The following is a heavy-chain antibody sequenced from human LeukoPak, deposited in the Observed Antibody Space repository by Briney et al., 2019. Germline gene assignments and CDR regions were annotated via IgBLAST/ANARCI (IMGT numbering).Heavy chain of an antibody. CDR2: INWNGGST. CDR3: ARDSDYDILTGYSPFDY. Sequence: GGSLRLSCAASGFTFDDYGMSWVRQAPGKELEWVSGINWNGGSTGYADSVKGRFTISRDNAKNSLYLQMNSLRAEDTALYYCARDSDYDILTGYSPFDYWGQGTLVTVSS. CDR1: GFTFDDYG. D-gene: IGHD3-9*01. J-gene: IGHJ4*02. V-gene: IGHV3-20*04.